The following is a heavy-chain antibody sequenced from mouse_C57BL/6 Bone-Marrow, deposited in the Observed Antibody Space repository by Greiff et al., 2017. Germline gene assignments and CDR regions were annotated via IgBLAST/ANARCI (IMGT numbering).Heavy chain of an antibody. CDR1: GYTFTSYW. Sequence: QFQLQQPGAELVKPGASVKLSCKASGYTFTSYWMHWVKQRPGQGLEWIGMIHPNSGSTNYNEKFKSKATLTVDKSSSTAYMQLSSLTSEDSAVYYCARGPFGGYPYYYAMDYWGQGTSVTVSS. V-gene: IGHV1-64*01. J-gene: IGHJ4*01. CDR3: ARGPFGGYPYYYAMDY. CDR2: IHPNSGST. D-gene: IGHD1-1*02.